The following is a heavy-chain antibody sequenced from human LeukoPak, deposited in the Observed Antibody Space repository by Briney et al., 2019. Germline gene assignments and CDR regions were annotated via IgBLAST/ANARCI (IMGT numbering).Heavy chain of an antibody. D-gene: IGHD3-3*01. J-gene: IGHJ3*02. CDR1: GYTFTSYG. CDR2: ISAYNGNT. Sequence: ASVKVSCKASGYTFTSYGISWVRQAPGQGLEWMGWISAYNGNTNYAQKLQGRVTMTTDTSTSTAYMELRSLRSDDTAVYYCARDRSDFWSGSAGFDAFDNWGQGTMVTVSS. V-gene: IGHV1-18*01. CDR3: ARDRSDFWSGSAGFDAFDN.